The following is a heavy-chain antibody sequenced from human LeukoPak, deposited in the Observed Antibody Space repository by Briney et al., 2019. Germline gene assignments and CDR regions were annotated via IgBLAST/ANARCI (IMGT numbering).Heavy chain of an antibody. D-gene: IGHD3-3*01. Sequence: PGGSLRLSCAASGFTFSTYWMSWVRQAPGRGLEWVANIKPDGSDKYYVDSVKGRFTISRDNSKNTVHLHLNSLRAEDTAVYDWVIAIFGVAHAFDIWGQGTMVTVSS. J-gene: IGHJ3*02. CDR1: GFTFSTYW. CDR2: IKPDGSDK. CDR3: VIAIFGVAHAFDI. V-gene: IGHV3-7*03.